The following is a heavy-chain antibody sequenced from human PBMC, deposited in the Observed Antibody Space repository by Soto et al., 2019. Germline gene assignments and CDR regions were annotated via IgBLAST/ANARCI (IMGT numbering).Heavy chain of an antibody. CDR1: GGTFSSYA. J-gene: IGHJ4*01. V-gene: IGHV1-69*13. D-gene: IGHD2-21*01. Sequence: SVKVSCKASGGTFSSYAISWVRQAPGQGLEWMGGIIPIFGTANYAQKFQGRVTITADESTGTAYMELSSLRSEDTAVYYCARHGGDGYNSLDYWGHGTLVTVSS. CDR2: IIPIFGTA. CDR3: ARHGGDGYNSLDY.